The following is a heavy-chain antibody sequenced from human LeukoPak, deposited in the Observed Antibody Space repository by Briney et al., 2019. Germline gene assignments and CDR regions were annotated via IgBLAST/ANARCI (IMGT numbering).Heavy chain of an antibody. CDR2: IYYSGST. V-gene: IGHV4-59*08. D-gene: IGHD3-10*01. J-gene: IGHJ5*02. CDR3: ARTGWFGDRFDP. Sequence: PSETLSLTCNVSGGSISSYYWSWIRQPPGKGLEWIGYIYYSGSTNYNPSLKCRVTISVDTSKNQFSLKLSSVTAADTAVYYCARTGWFGDRFDPWGQGTLVTVSS. CDR1: GGSISSYY.